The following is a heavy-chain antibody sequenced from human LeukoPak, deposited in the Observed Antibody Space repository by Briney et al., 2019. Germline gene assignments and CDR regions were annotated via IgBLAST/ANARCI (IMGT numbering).Heavy chain of an antibody. V-gene: IGHV3-7*01. CDR2: IKQDGSEK. CDR1: GFTFSTYW. CDR3: ARYTTAGYSSGWYGPSFDY. D-gene: IGHD6-19*01. Sequence: GGSLRLSCAASGFTFSTYWMTWVRQAPGKGLEWVANIKQDGSEKYYVDSVKGRFTISRDNAKNSLYLQMNSLRAEDTAVYYCARYTTAGYSSGWYGPSFDYWGQGTLVTVSS. J-gene: IGHJ4*02.